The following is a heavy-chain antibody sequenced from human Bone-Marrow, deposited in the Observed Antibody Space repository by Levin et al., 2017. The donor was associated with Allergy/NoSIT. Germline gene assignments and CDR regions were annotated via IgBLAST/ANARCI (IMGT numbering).Heavy chain of an antibody. J-gene: IGHJ6*02. CDR1: GYTFTSYD. D-gene: IGHD2-2*02. CDR2: MNPNSGNT. V-gene: IGHV1-8*01. CDR3: ARGPSLYCSSTSCYSGMDV. Sequence: PGESLKISCKASGYTFTSYDINWVRQATGQGLEWMGWMNPNSGNTGYAQKFQGRVTMTRNTSISTAYMELSSLRSEDTAVYYCARGPSLYCSSTSCYSGMDVWGQGTTVTVSS.